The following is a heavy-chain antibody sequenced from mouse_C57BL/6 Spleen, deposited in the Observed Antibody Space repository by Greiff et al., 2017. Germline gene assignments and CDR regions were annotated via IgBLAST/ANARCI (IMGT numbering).Heavy chain of an antibody. CDR2: ISSGSSTI. CDR1: GFTFSDYG. J-gene: IGHJ3*01. Sequence: DVKLVESGGGLVKPGGSLKLSCAASGFTFSDYGMHWVRQAPEKGLEWVAYISSGSSTIYYADTVKGRFTISRDNAKNTLFLQMTSLRSEDTAMYYCARQDYSNYGFAYWGQGTLVTVSA. CDR3: ARQDYSNYGFAY. D-gene: IGHD2-5*01. V-gene: IGHV5-17*01.